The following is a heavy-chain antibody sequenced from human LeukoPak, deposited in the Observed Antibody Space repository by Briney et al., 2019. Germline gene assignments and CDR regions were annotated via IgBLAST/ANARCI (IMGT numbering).Heavy chain of an antibody. CDR2: IYYSGST. Sequence: SETLSLTCTVSGGSISSGGYYWIWLRQHPGKGLEWVGYIYYSGSTYYNPSLKSRVTISVDTTKNQFSLKLSSVTAADTAVYYCARKTMVRGFGPWGQRTLVTVSS. J-gene: IGHJ5*02. CDR3: ARKTMVRGFGP. CDR1: GGSISSGGYY. D-gene: IGHD3-10*01. V-gene: IGHV4-31*03.